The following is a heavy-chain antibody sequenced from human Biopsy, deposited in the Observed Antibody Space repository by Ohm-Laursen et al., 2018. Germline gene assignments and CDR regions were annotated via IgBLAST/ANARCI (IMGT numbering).Heavy chain of an antibody. CDR1: GFTFSDYY. Sequence: SLRLSCAASGFTFSDYYMTWIRQAPGKGLEWLSYISNSGNTIYYADSVKGRFTISRDNAKKSVFLQMNSLRADDTAVYYCATGDYGSGTYYFNTYYGVDVWGQGTTVTVSS. CDR3: ATGDYGSGTYYFNTYYGVDV. J-gene: IGHJ6*02. CDR2: ISNSGNTI. D-gene: IGHD3-10*01. V-gene: IGHV3-11*01.